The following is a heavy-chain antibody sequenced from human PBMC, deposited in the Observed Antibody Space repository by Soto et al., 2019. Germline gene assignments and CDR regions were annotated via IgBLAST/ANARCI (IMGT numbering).Heavy chain of an antibody. CDR2: MSSDGSTK. V-gene: IGHV3-30*18. CDR3: AKKLAGTYYTGMDV. CDR1: GLAFSTFG. Sequence: GGSLRPSCASSGLAFSTFGLNGVVQAPGRGLEWVATMSSDGSTKHYADSVKGRFTISRDNSKNTLYLQMSSLRAEDTAVYYCAKKLAGTYYTGMDVWGQGTTVTVSS. J-gene: IGHJ6*02.